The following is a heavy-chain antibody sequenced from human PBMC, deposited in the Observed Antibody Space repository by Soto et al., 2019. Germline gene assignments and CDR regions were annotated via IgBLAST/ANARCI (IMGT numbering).Heavy chain of an antibody. J-gene: IGHJ6*02. Sequence: GSLRLSCLASGFTFSDYAMTWVRHVPGRGLEWVSSLNGAGGSTYYAGSVRGRFTISRDNSQNTLFLQMNRLTVDDTAIYYCAAPRDEYGSGISWFTYGMDVWGQGTTVTVSS. D-gene: IGHD3-10*01. CDR1: GFTFSDYA. V-gene: IGHV3-23*01. CDR3: AAPRDEYGSGISWFTYGMDV. CDR2: LNGAGGST.